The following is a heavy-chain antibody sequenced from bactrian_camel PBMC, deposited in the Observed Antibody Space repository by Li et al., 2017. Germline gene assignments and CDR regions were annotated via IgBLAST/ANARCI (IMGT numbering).Heavy chain of an antibody. CDR2: ITSSGGTP. Sequence: HVQLVESGGGLVQPGGSLRLSCAASGFTFSTTSMFWVRQAPGKGLEWVSLITSSGGTPLYADSVKGRFTISRDNAKNTLYLQLNSLKTEDTAMYYCTKDRGRAVPAGSFDYWAQGTQVTVS. J-gene: IGHJ6*01. CDR3: TKDRGRAVPAGSFDY. D-gene: IGHD6*01. V-gene: IGHV3S1*01. CDR1: GFTFSTTS.